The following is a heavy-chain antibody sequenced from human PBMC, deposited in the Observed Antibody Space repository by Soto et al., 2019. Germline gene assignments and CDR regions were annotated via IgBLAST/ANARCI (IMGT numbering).Heavy chain of an antibody. J-gene: IGHJ4*02. CDR3: ARIIAARPDF. D-gene: IGHD6-6*01. CDR1: GASIATSADY. Sequence: PSETLSLTCTVSGASIATSADYLGWIRRPPGRVLEWVGSIYYSGKTFYNPSLKSRVTISVDTSKNQFSLKLDSVTAADTAVYYCARIIAARPDFWGQGTLVTVSS. CDR2: IYYSGKT. V-gene: IGHV4-39*01.